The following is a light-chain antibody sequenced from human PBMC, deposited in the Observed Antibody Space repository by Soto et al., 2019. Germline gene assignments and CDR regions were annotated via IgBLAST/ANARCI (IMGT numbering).Light chain of an antibody. CDR3: QQYGSSPPWT. J-gene: IGKJ1*01. CDR1: QSVSSSY. Sequence: EIVLTQSPGTLSLSPGERATLSCRASQSVSSSYLAWYQQKPGQAPRLLIYGASSRATGIPDRFSGSGSGTDFTLTISRLEHEGFAVYYCQQYGSSPPWTFGQGTKVEIK. CDR2: GAS. V-gene: IGKV3-20*01.